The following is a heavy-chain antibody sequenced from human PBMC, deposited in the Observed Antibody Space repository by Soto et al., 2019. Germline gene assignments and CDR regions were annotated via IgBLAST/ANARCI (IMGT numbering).Heavy chain of an antibody. V-gene: IGHV5-51*01. D-gene: IGHD3-22*01. CDR1: GYSFTSYW. Sequence: PGESLKISCKGSGYSFTSYWIGWVRQMPGKGLEWMGIIYPGDSDTSYSPSFQGHVTISTDKSITTAYLQWSSLKASDTAMYYCARVSDANDGSGYWTLDIWGQVKTVTV. J-gene: IGHJ3*02. CDR2: IYPGDSDT. CDR3: ARVSDANDGSGYWTLDI.